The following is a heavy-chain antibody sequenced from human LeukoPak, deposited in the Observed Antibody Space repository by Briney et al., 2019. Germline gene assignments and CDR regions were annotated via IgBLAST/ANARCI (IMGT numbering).Heavy chain of an antibody. Sequence: GGSLRLSCAASGFTFSGSAMHWVRQASGKGLEWVGRIRSKANSYATAYAASVKGRFTISRDGSKNTAYLQMNSLKTEDTAVYYCTRRRYSSGWYVGFYMDVWGKGTTVTVSS. D-gene: IGHD6-19*01. CDR1: GFTFSGSA. CDR3: TRRRYSSGWYVGFYMDV. V-gene: IGHV3-73*01. J-gene: IGHJ6*03. CDR2: IRSKANSYAT.